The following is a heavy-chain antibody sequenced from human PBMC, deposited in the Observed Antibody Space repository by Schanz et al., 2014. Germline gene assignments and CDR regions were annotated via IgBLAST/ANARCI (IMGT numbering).Heavy chain of an antibody. CDR2: FNDGGVNK. J-gene: IGHJ4*02. V-gene: IGHV3-23*01. D-gene: IGHD6-13*01. CDR3: AKSQGSSFDS. Sequence: EVPLLESGGGLVEPGGPLRLSCATSGFTLDIFAVTWVRQAPGRGREWVSSFNDGGVNKYYADSVKGRFTISSDNSKSTLYLQMSSLRAEDTAVYYCAKSQGSSFDSWGQGTLVTVSS. CDR1: GFTLDIFA.